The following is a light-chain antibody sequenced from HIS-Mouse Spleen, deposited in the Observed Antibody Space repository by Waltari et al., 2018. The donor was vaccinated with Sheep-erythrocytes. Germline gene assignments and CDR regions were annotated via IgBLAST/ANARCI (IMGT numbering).Light chain of an antibody. J-gene: IGLJ2*01. CDR1: NSGSKS. V-gene: IGLV3-21*03. Sequence: SYVLTQPPSVSVAPGKTARSTCGGNNSGSKSVHWYQQKPGQAPVLGVYDDSDRPSGIPERFSGSNSGNTATLTISRVEAGDEADYYCQVWDSSSDHVVFGGGTKLTVL. CDR3: QVWDSSSDHVV. CDR2: DDS.